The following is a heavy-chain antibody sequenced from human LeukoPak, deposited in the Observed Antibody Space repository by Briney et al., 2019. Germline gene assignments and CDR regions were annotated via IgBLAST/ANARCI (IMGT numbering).Heavy chain of an antibody. D-gene: IGHD3-10*01. V-gene: IGHV1-69*13. CDR3: ARYSYGSGGWYFDS. Sequence: EASVQVSCKASGGTFSSYGISWVRQAPGQGLEWMGGIIPKFGTPNYAQKIQGRVTITADESTSTAYMELSSLRCEDTAVYYCARYSYGSGGWYFDSWGQGTLVIVSS. CDR1: GGTFSSYG. J-gene: IGHJ4*02. CDR2: IIPKFGTP.